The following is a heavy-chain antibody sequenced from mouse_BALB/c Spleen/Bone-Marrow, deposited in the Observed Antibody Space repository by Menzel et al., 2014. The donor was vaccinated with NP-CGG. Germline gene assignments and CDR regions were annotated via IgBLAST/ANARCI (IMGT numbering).Heavy chain of an antibody. CDR1: GYASSTYW. CDR2: IYPGDGDT. J-gene: IGHJ2*01. Sequence: VKLLESGAELVRPGSSVKISCKASGYASSTYWMNWVKQRPGQGLEWIGQIYPGDGDTNYNEKFKGKATLTADKSSSTASIQLSSLTSEDSAVYFCARVGFSFDYWGQGTTLTVSS. V-gene: IGHV1-80*01. D-gene: IGHD3-1*01. CDR3: ARVGFSFDY.